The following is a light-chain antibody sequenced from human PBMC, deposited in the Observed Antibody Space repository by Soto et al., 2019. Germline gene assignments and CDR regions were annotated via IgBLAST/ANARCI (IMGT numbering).Light chain of an antibody. V-gene: IGKV2-28*01. Sequence: DLVMTQSPLSLPVTPGEPASISCRSSHSLLQSDGYNYLNWYLQRPGQSPQLLIYLGSNRAPGVSDRFSGSGSGTDFTLKISRVEGEDVGVYYCMQAQQTPYTFGPGTKVAIK. CDR1: HSLLQSDGYNY. CDR2: LGS. J-gene: IGKJ2*01. CDR3: MQAQQTPYT.